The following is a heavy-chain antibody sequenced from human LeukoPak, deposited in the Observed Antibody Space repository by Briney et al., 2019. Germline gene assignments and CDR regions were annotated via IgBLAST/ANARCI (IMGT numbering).Heavy chain of an antibody. CDR2: ISSSSSTI. Sequence: GGSLRLSCVASGFTFSTYSMNWVRQVPGKGLGWISFISSSSSTIYYADSVKGRFTISRDNAKNSLYLQMNSLRDEDTAVYYCARPSRPYRSSEYFQHWGQGTLVIVPS. CDR3: ARPSRPYRSSEYFQH. J-gene: IGHJ1*01. CDR1: GFTFSTYS. D-gene: IGHD6-13*01. V-gene: IGHV3-48*02.